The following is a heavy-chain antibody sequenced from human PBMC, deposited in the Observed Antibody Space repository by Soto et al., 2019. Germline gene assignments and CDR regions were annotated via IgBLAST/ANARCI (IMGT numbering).Heavy chain of an antibody. D-gene: IGHD3-22*01. CDR1: GYTFTSYG. Sequence: ASVKVSCKASGYTFTSYGISWVRQAPGQGLEWMGWISAYNGNTNYAQKLQGRVTMTTDTSTSTAYMELRSLRSDDTAVYYCARVATPYYYDSSGYYYFDYWGQGTLVTVSS. V-gene: IGHV1-18*01. J-gene: IGHJ4*02. CDR3: ARVATPYYYDSSGYYYFDY. CDR2: ISAYNGNT.